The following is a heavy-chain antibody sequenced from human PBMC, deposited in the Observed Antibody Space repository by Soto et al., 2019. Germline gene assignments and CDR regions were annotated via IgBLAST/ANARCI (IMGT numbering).Heavy chain of an antibody. V-gene: IGHV1-8*01. CDR2: MNPNSGNT. D-gene: IGHD3-3*01. J-gene: IGHJ6*02. CDR1: GYTFTSYD. Sequence: ASVKVSCKASGYTFTSYDINWVRQATGQGLEWMGWMNPNSGNTGNAQKFQGRVTMTRNTSISTAYMELSSLRSEDTAVYYCARISVDFGLGSSRDVWGQGTTVTVSS. CDR3: ARISVDFGLGSSRDV.